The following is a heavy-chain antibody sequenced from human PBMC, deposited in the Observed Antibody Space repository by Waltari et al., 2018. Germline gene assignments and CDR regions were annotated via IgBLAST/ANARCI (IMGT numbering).Heavy chain of an antibody. D-gene: IGHD6-13*01. J-gene: IGHJ5*02. V-gene: IGHV4-30-4*08. CDR3: ARGGSSWSGWFDP. Sequence: QVQLQESGPGLVKPSQTLSLTCTVSGGSISSGGYYWSWIRQHPGKGLEWIGYIDHSGSTSYTPSLRSRVTISVDRSKNQFSLKLSSVTAADTAVYYCARGGSSWSGWFDPWGLGTLVTVSS. CDR2: IDHSGST. CDR1: GGSISSGGYY.